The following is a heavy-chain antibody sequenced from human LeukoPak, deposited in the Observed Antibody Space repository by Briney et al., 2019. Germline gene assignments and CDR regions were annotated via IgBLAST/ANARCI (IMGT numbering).Heavy chain of an antibody. CDR1: GYTFTSYG. Sequence: GASVKVYCKASGYTFTSYGISWVRQAPGQGLEWMGWISAYNGNTNYAQKLQGRVTMTTDTSTSTAYMELRSLRSDDTAVYYCARDPRYCTNGVCRPTEYFQHWGQGTLVTVSS. D-gene: IGHD2-8*01. CDR2: ISAYNGNT. J-gene: IGHJ1*01. CDR3: ARDPRYCTNGVCRPTEYFQH. V-gene: IGHV1-18*01.